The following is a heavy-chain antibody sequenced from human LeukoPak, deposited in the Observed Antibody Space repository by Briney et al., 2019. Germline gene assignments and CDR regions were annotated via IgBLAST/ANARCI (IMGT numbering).Heavy chain of an antibody. D-gene: IGHD1-26*01. CDR3: ARDLRSGSYYY. J-gene: IGHJ4*02. CDR1: GFTFSSYA. Sequence: PGRSLRLSCAASGFTFSSYAMHWVRQAPGKGLEWVAVISYGGSNKYYADSVKGRFTISRDNSKNTLYLQMNSLRAEDTAVYYCARDLRSGSYYYWGQGTLVTVSS. V-gene: IGHV3-30*01. CDR2: ISYGGSNK.